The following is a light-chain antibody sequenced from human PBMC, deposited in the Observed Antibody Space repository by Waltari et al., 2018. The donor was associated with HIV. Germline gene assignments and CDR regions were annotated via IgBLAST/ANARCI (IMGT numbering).Light chain of an antibody. Sequence: QSVLTQPPSASGTPRQMVTISCSGGRSYIGTKPVAWYQQLPGTAPKLLIYSNDQRPSGIPDRFSGSKSGTSASLAISGLQSEDEADYYCAAWDDSLNVWVFGGGTKLTVL. CDR2: SND. CDR3: AAWDDSLNVWV. V-gene: IGLV1-44*01. CDR1: RSYIGTKP. J-gene: IGLJ3*02.